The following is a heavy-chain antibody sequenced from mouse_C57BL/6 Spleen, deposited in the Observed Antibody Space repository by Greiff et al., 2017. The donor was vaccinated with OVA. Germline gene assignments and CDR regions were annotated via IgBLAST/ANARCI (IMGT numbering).Heavy chain of an antibody. J-gene: IGHJ1*03. CDR2: IYPGDGDT. Sequence: QVQLQQSGAELVKPGASVKISCKASGYAFSSYWMNWVKQRPGKGLEWIGQIYPGDGDTNYNGKFKGKATLTADKSSSTAYMQLSSLTSEDSAVYFCARCGYYGPHWYFDVWGTGTTVTVSS. V-gene: IGHV1-80*01. CDR1: GYAFSSYW. D-gene: IGHD1-1*01. CDR3: ARCGYYGPHWYFDV.